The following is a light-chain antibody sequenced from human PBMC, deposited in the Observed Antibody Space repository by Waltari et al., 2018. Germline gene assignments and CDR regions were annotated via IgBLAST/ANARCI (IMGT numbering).Light chain of an antibody. CDR1: QSVSTT. Sequence: DIVLTQSPATLSLSPGERATLSCRASQSVSTTLAWYQHKRGQAPRLLIYDAAQRATGIPARFSGSGSGTDFTLTINSLEPEDFAVYYCQQRGNWPPITFGPGTKVDIK. CDR2: DAA. V-gene: IGKV3-11*01. CDR3: QQRGNWPPIT. J-gene: IGKJ3*01.